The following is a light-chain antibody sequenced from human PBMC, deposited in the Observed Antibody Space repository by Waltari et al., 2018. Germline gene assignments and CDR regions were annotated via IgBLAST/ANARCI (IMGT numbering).Light chain of an antibody. J-gene: IGLJ3*02. CDR3: ETWDSNTWV. Sequence: QLILTQSSSASASLGSSVKLTCTLSSGHNSYIIAWHQQQPGKAPRYLMKLEGGSYTKGSGVPDRCSGSSSGADRYLTISNLQSEDEADYYCETWDSNTWVFGGGTKLTVL. CDR2: LEGGSY. CDR1: SGHNSYI. V-gene: IGLV4-60*03.